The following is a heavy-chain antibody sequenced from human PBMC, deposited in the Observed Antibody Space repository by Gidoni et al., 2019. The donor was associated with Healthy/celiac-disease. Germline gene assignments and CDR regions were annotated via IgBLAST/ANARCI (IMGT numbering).Heavy chain of an antibody. CDR1: GGSISSRSYY. CDR3: ATSSEVGATILKRPDAFDI. V-gene: IGHV4-39*01. J-gene: IGHJ3*02. CDR2: IYYSGST. D-gene: IGHD1-26*01. Sequence: QLQLQESGPGLVKPSETLSLTCTVSGGSISSRSYYWGWIRQPPGKGLEWIGSIYYSGSTYYNPSLKSRVTISVDTSKNQFSLKLSSVTAADTAVYYCATSSEVGATILKRPDAFDIWGQGTMVTVSS.